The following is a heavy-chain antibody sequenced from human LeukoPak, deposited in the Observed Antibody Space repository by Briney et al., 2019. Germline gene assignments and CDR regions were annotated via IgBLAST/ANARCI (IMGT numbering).Heavy chain of an antibody. D-gene: IGHD2-15*01. V-gene: IGHV4-34*01. CDR1: GGSFSGYY. CDR2: INHSGST. J-gene: IGHJ4*02. CDR3: ARSPYCSGGSCYRRGFDY. Sequence: SETLSLTCAVYGGSFSGYYWSWIRQPLGKGLEWIGEINHSGSTNYNPSLKSRVTISVDTSKNQFSLKLSSVTAADTAVYYCARSPYCSGGSCYRRGFDYWGQGTLVTVSS.